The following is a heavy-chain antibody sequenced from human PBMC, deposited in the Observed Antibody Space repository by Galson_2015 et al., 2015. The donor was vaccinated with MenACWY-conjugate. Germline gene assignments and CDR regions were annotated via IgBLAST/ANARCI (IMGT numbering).Heavy chain of an antibody. V-gene: IGHV3-53*01. D-gene: IGHD1-1*01. Sequence: SLRLSCAASGFTVSTNYMNWVRQAPGKGLQWVSDIYPGGNTYYVDSVEGRFTISRDHSKNTLYLQMNSLRVDDTAVYYCVREDNWAFDYWGQGTLVTVSS. CDR3: VREDNWAFDY. CDR2: IYPGGNT. J-gene: IGHJ4*02. CDR1: GFTVSTNY.